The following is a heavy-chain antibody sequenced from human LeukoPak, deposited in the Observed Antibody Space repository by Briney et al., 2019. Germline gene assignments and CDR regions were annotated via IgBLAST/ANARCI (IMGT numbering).Heavy chain of an antibody. V-gene: IGHV3-48*04. CDR1: GFTFSSYS. J-gene: IGHJ4*02. Sequence: GGSLRLSCAASGFTFSSYSMNWVRQAPGKGLEWVSYISSSGSTIYYADSVKGRLTISRDNARKSLYLQMNSLRAEDTAVYYCARDLRASIEARPAYWGQGTLVTVSS. D-gene: IGHD6-6*01. CDR2: ISSSGSTI. CDR3: ARDLRASIEARPAY.